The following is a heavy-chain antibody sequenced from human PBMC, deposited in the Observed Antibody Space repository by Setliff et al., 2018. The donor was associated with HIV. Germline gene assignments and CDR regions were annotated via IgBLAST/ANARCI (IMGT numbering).Heavy chain of an antibody. V-gene: IGHV4-59*06. CDR2: IYYSGSA. J-gene: IGHJ4*02. CDR3: VRGPQWLVQKGRVYYFDY. CDR1: GGSISSYY. D-gene: IGHD6-19*01. Sequence: SETLSLTCTVSGGSISSYYWSWIRQPAGKGLEWIGCIYYSGSAYYNPSLQRRVTISVDTSKNQVSLKLNSMTAADTAVYFCVRGPQWLVQKGRVYYFDYWGQGTLVTVSS.